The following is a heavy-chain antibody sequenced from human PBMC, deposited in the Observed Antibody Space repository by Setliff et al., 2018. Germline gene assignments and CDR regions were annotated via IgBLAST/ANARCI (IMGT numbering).Heavy chain of an antibody. Sequence: ASVKVSCKASGNTFTGYYIHWLRQAPGQGXXXXXXXXXXXGDTTFAQXXQGRVTITRDTSNSTDYMDLSRLTSDDTAVYYCAREVLSTVVAWDYWGQGTLVTVSS. D-gene: IGHD4-17*01. V-gene: IGHV1-2*02. CDR2: XXXXXGDT. J-gene: IGHJ4*02. CDR3: AREVLSTVVAWDY. CDR1: GNTFTGYY.